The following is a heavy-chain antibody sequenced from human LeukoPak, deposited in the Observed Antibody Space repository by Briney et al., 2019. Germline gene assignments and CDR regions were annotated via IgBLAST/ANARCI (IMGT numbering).Heavy chain of an antibody. V-gene: IGHV1-46*01. Sequence: ASVKVSCKASGYTFTTYLLHCVRQATGQGLEWMGIIIPSGGSTAYAQKFQGRVTMTRDTSTRTVYMELSSLSSEDTAVYYCARGSADGCACLLYFGGRGTLVTVSS. CDR2: IIPSGGST. J-gene: IGHJ4*02. CDR3: ARGSADGCACLLYF. CDR1: GYTFTTYL. D-gene: IGHD5-24*01.